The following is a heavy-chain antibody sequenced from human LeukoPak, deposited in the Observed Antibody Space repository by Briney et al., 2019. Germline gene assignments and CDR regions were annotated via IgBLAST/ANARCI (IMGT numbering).Heavy chain of an antibody. Sequence: PSETLSHTCGVSRGSLISYYWSWIRPPPGKGLEYIGYSYYSGSTDYNPSLKSRVTISVDTSNQFSLMLTSVTAADTAVYYCARQSIAARRAFDIWGQGTMVTVSS. CDR3: ARQSIAARRAFDI. V-gene: IGHV4-59*08. D-gene: IGHD6-6*01. CDR1: RGSLISYY. CDR2: SYYSGST. J-gene: IGHJ3*02.